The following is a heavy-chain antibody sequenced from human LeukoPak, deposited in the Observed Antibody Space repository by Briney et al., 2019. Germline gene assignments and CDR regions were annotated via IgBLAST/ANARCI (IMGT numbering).Heavy chain of an antibody. CDR2: IYHSGST. J-gene: IGHJ5*02. CDR1: GGSISSGGYS. Sequence: SETLSLTCAVSGGSISSGGYSWSWIRQPPGKGLEWIGYIYHSGSTYYNPSLKSRVTISVDRSKNQFSLKLSSVTAADTAVYYCARVSFLYVDTAMVQGFDPWGQGTLVTVSS. CDR3: ARVSFLYVDTAMVQGFDP. D-gene: IGHD5-18*01. V-gene: IGHV4-30-2*01.